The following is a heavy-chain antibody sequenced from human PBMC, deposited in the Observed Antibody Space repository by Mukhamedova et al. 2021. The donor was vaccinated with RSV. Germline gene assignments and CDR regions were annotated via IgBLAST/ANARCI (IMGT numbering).Heavy chain of an antibody. CDR2: ISGTGGTT. J-gene: IGHJ3*02. V-gene: IGHV3-23*01. D-gene: IGHD1-1*01. Sequence: WGSTISGTGGTTYFADSVKGRFGISRDNPKNTLYLHMNSLRAEDTAVYYCAKDIAELANRALDTWGQGTMVTVSS. CDR3: AKDIAELANRALDT.